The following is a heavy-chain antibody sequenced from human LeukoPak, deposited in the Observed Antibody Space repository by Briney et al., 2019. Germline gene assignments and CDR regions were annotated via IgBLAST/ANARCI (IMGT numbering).Heavy chain of an antibody. V-gene: IGHV4-39*01. CDR1: GGSISSSSYY. J-gene: IGHJ4*02. Sequence: PSETLSLTCTVSGGSISSSSYYWGWIRQPPGKGLEWIGSIYYSGGTYYNPSLKSRVTISVDTSKNQFSLKLSSVTAADTAVYYCARSFIAATAGTDYWGQGTLVTVSS. D-gene: IGHD6-13*01. CDR2: IYYSGGT. CDR3: ARSFIAATAGTDY.